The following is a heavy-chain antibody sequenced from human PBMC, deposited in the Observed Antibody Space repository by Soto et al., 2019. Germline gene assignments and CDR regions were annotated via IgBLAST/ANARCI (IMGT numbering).Heavy chain of an antibody. J-gene: IGHJ5*02. D-gene: IGHD1-26*01. CDR1: GFTFSSYA. CDR2: ISGSGGST. CDR3: AIVGGFNGIEWFDP. Sequence: EVQLLESGGGLVQPGGSLRLSCAASGFTFSSYAMSWVGQAPGKGLEWVSAISGSGGSTYYADSVKGRFTISRDNSKNTLDLQMDSLRAEDTAVYYCAIVGGFNGIEWFDPWGQGTLVTVSS. V-gene: IGHV3-23*01.